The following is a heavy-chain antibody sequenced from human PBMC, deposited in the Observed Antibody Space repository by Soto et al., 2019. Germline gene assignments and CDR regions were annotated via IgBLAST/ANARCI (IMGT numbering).Heavy chain of an antibody. CDR3: TTDSSVDY. CDR1: GFTFSNAW. J-gene: IGHJ4*02. V-gene: IGHV3-15*01. Sequence: EVQLVESGGGLVKPGGSLRLSCAASGFTFSNAWMSWVRQAPGKGLEWVGHIKSKTDGGTTDYAAPVKGRFTISRDDSKNTLYLQMNSLKTEDTAVYHCTTDSSVDYWGQGTLVTVSS. CDR2: IKSKTDGGTT.